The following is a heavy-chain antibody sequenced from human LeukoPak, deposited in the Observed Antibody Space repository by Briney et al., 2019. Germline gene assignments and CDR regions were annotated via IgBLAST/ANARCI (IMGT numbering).Heavy chain of an antibody. CDR1: GFTLNNDA. D-gene: IGHD6-13*01. J-gene: IGHJ4*02. CDR2: IHGSDDTT. Sequence: GGSLRLSCAASGFTLNNDAMSWVRQAPGKGLEWVSAIHGSDDTTHYADSVKGRFTISRDNSKNTLHLQMNSLRAEDTAIYYCAKDLLRWAFDYWGQGTLVTVSS. CDR3: AKDLLRWAFDY. V-gene: IGHV3-23*01.